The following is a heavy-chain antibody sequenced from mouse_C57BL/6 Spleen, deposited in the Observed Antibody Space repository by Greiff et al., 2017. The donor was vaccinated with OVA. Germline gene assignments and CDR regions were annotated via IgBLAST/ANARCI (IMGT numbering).Heavy chain of an antibody. Sequence: QVQLQQPGAELVKPGASVKMSCKASGYTFTSYWITWVKQRPGQGLEWIGDIYPGSGSTNYNEKFKSKATLTVDTSSSTAYMQLSSLTSEDSAVYYCASSFITTVASRYFDVWGTGTTVTVSS. D-gene: IGHD1-1*01. V-gene: IGHV1-55*01. J-gene: IGHJ1*03. CDR2: IYPGSGST. CDR3: ASSFITTVASRYFDV. CDR1: GYTFTSYW.